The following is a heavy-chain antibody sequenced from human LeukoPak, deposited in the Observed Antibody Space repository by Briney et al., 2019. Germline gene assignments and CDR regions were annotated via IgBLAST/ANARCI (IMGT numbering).Heavy chain of an antibody. CDR2: IYSGGST. CDR1: GFTVSSYY. D-gene: IGHD2-21*02. V-gene: IGHV3-53*04. CDR3: ARGVVVTAELDY. J-gene: IGHJ4*02. Sequence: GGSLRLSCAASGFTVSSYYMSWVRQAPGKGLEWVSIIYSGGSTYSADSVKGRFTISRHSSKNTLDLQMNSLRAEDTAVYYCARGVVVTAELDYWGQGTLVTVSS.